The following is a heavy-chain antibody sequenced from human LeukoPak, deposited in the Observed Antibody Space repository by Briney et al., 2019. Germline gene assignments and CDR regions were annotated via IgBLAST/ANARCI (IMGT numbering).Heavy chain of an antibody. CDR2: IIPIFGTA. CDR3: ARGITASSIRGNTYYYYLDV. D-gene: IGHD3-10*01. CDR1: GGTFSSYA. Sequence: ASVKVSCKASGGTFSSYAISWVRQAPGQGLEWMGGIIPIFGTANYAQKFQGRVTITADKSTTTAYMELSSLRSEDTALYYCARGITASSIRGNTYYYYLDVWGRGTTVTVSS. J-gene: IGHJ6*03. V-gene: IGHV1-69*06.